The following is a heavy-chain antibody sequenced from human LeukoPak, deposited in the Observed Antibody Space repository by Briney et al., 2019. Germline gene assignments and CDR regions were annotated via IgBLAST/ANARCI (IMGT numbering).Heavy chain of an antibody. D-gene: IGHD3-9*01. CDR2: ISSNGGST. J-gene: IGHJ4*02. CDR1: GFTFNNYA. CDR3: ARARDYDILTGYSFYDY. Sequence: GGSLRLSCAASGFTFNNYAMHWVRQAPGKGLEYVSAISSNGGSTYYANSVKGRFTISRDNSENTLYLQMGSLRADDMAVYYCARARDYDILTGYSFYDYWGQGTLVAVSS. V-gene: IGHV3-64*01.